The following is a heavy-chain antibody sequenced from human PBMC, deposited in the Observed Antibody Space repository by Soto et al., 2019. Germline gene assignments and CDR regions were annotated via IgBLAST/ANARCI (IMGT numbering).Heavy chain of an antibody. D-gene: IGHD4-17*01. Sequence: ASVQVSCKASGYTFTSYAMHWVRQAPGQRLEWMGWINAGNGNTKYSQKFQGRVTITRDTSASTAYMELSSLRSEDTAVYYCARPSYGDYYHAVDYWGQGTLVTVSS. CDR2: INAGNGNT. V-gene: IGHV1-3*01. J-gene: IGHJ4*02. CDR1: GYTFTSYA. CDR3: ARPSYGDYYHAVDY.